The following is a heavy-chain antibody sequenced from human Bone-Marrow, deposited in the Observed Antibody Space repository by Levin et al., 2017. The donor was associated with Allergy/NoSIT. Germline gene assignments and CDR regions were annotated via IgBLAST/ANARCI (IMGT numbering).Heavy chain of an antibody. Sequence: SCSVSGGSINSGDHFWSWVRQPPGKGLEWIGYIYYSRSTSYSPSLKSRLTISVDTSKNQFSLKLNSVTAADTAVYFCARSGSFAAMTGYYFDSWGQGTLVTVSS. CDR2: IYYSRST. D-gene: IGHD3-9*01. V-gene: IGHV4-30-4*01. CDR1: GGSINSGDHF. CDR3: ARSGSFAAMTGYYFDS. J-gene: IGHJ4*02.